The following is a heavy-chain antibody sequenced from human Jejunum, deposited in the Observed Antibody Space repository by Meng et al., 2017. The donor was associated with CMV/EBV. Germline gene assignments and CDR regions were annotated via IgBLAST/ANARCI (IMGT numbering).Heavy chain of an antibody. V-gene: IGHV1-69*10. CDR1: GGSFRTYT. CDR3: ARGRGNQPLFDF. Sequence: QVQLVQVGAEVKKPGSSVKVACKTSGGSFRTYTFSWVRQAPGQGLEWMGGLIPVLNKAQSAPRFQDRVTFTADETTTTAYMELSSLTFEDTAVYFCARGRGNQPLFDFWGQGTLVTASS. CDR2: LIPVLNKA. J-gene: IGHJ4*02. D-gene: IGHD2/OR15-2a*01.